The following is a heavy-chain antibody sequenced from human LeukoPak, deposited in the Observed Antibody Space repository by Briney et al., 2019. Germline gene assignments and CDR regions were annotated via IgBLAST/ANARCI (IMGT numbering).Heavy chain of an antibody. CDR1: GGSISSSNW. D-gene: IGHD3-22*01. CDR2: IYQSGST. J-gene: IGHJ6*02. V-gene: IGHV4-4*02. CDR3: ARDGRGYYDSSGSTHALVYGMDV. Sequence: PSETLSLTCAVSGGSISSSNWWSWVRQPPGKGLEWIGEIYQSGSTNYNPSLKSRVTISVDKSKNQFSLKTSSVTAADTAVYYCARDGRGYYDSSGSTHALVYGMDVWGQGTTVTVSS.